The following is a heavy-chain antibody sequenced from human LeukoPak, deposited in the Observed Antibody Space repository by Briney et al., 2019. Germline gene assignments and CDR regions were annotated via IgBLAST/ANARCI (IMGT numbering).Heavy chain of an antibody. Sequence: SETLSLTCAVYGGSFSGYYWSWIRQPPGKGLEWIGEINHSGSTNYNPSLKSRVTISVDTSKNQFSLKLSSVTAADTAVYYCAGRTTYYYGMDVWGQGTTVTVSS. D-gene: IGHD4-11*01. V-gene: IGHV4-34*01. CDR1: GGSFSGYY. J-gene: IGHJ6*02. CDR3: AGRTTYYYGMDV. CDR2: INHSGST.